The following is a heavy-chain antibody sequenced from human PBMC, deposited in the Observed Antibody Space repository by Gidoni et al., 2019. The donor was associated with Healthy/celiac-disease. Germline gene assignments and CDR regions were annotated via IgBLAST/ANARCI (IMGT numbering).Heavy chain of an antibody. CDR1: GGSISSSSYY. V-gene: IGHV4-39*01. D-gene: IGHD2-15*01. Sequence: QLQLQESGPGLVKPSETLSLTCTVSGGSISSSSYYWGWIRQPPGKGLEWIGSIYYSGSTYYNPSLKSRVTISVDTSKNQFSLKLSSVTAADTAVYYCARSPQGYCSGGSCPARLEDPWGQGTLVTVSS. CDR3: ARSPQGYCSGGSCPARLEDP. J-gene: IGHJ5*02. CDR2: IYYSGST.